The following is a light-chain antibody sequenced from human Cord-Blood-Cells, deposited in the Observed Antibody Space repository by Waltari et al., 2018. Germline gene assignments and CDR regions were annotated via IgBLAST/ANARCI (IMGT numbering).Light chain of an antibody. CDR3: QKDNSAPRT. J-gene: IGKJ1*01. V-gene: IGKV1-27*01. Sequence: DIQMTKSPSSLPASVGDRVTTTCRASQGLSNYLAWDQHKTGKVPKLLIYAASTLQSGVPSRCRGSGSGTDFTLTISSLQPEDVATDYCQKDNSAPRTFGQGTKVEI. CDR2: AAS. CDR1: QGLSNY.